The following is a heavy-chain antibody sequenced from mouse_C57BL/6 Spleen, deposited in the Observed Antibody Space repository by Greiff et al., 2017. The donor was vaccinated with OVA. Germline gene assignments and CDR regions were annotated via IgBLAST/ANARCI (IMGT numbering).Heavy chain of an antibody. CDR2: IDPETGGT. D-gene: IGHD4-1*01. Sequence: VQLQQSGAELVRPGASVTLSCKASGYTFTDYEMHWVKQTPVHGLEWIGAIDPETGGTAYNQKFKGKAILTADKSSSTAYMELRSLTSEDSAVYYCTPGTLFAYWGQGTWSLSLQ. CDR3: TPGTLFAY. J-gene: IGHJ3*01. CDR1: GYTFTDYE. V-gene: IGHV1-15*01.